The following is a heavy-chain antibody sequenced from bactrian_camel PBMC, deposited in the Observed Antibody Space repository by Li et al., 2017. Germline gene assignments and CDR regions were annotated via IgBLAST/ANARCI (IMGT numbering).Heavy chain of an antibody. J-gene: IGHJ4*01. V-gene: IGHV3S54*01. CDR3: AADHARHTIATITLGFDY. Sequence: HVQLVESGGGSVQAGGTLKLSCATSGEIFSTCEMGWYRQAPGKEREGVAATYQGGTRTYYIDSVKGRFTISRDNAKSTLHLEMNSLKPEDTGMYVCAADHARHTIATITLGFDYLGQGTQVTVS. CDR1: GEIFSTCE. CDR2: TYQGGTRT. D-gene: IGHD4*01.